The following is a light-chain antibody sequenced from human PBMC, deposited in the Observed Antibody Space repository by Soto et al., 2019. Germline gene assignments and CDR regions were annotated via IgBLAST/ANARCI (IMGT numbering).Light chain of an antibody. CDR1: QSVAKNY. Sequence: ENVLTQSPDTLSLSPGERGTLSCRASQSVAKNYLAWYQQKPGQAPRLLIYGASRMDTGIPDRLSGTGSGTDSTLANSGLEPEDRAVYDCEQYATSPLSFGGGTKVESK. J-gene: IGKJ4*01. CDR3: EQYATSPLS. V-gene: IGKV3-20*01. CDR2: GAS.